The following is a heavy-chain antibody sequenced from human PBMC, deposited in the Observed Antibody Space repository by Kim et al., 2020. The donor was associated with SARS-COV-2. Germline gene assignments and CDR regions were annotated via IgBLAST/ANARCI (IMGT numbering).Heavy chain of an antibody. Sequence: SETLSLTCAVSGGSISSSNWWSWVRQPPGKGLEWIGEIYHSGSTNYNPSLKSRVTISVDKSKNQFSLKLSSVTAADTAVYYCARSPYSGSSGRNWFDPWGQGTLVTVSS. CDR2: IYHSGST. CDR1: GGSISSSNW. J-gene: IGHJ5*02. V-gene: IGHV4-4*02. CDR3: ARSPYSGSSGRNWFDP. D-gene: IGHD1-26*01.